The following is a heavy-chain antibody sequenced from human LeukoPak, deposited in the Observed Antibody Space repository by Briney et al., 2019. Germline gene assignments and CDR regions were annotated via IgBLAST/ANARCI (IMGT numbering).Heavy chain of an antibody. Sequence: PGRSLRLSCAASGFTFSSYGMHWVRQAPRKGLEWVAVIWYDGSNKYYADSVKGRFTIPRDNSKNTLYLQMNSLRAEDTAAYYCVGRGSPVKTFDFWGRGTLVTVSS. D-gene: IGHD3-16*01. CDR2: IWYDGSNK. J-gene: IGHJ4*02. V-gene: IGHV3-33*01. CDR3: VGRGSPVKTFDF. CDR1: GFTFSSYG.